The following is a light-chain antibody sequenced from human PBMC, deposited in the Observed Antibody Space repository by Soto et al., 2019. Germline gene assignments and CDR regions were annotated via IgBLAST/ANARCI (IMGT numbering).Light chain of an antibody. Sequence: DIQVTLSTSTLSAFLGDRITITCRARQSIGTWLAWYQHRPGEGPKLLIHDASSLESGVPSRFSGSGYATEFSLTISSLESGDSGTYHCQQYATYAPSTFGQGTKV. CDR3: QQYATYAPST. V-gene: IGKV1-5*01. CDR2: DAS. CDR1: QSIGTW. J-gene: IGKJ1*01.